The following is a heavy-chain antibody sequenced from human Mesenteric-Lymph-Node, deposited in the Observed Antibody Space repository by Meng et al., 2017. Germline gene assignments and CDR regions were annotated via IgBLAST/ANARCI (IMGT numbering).Heavy chain of an antibody. CDR2: VSSCGRTI. CDR1: GFTFSDYY. V-gene: IGHV3-11*04. CDR3: ATYKSIASTGSLAPFDY. D-gene: IGHD6-19*01. Sequence: GESLKISCAASGFTFSDYYMSWIRQAPGKGLEWISYVSSCGRTIYYADSVKGRFTISRDNAKNSLYLQMNSLRAEDTAVYYCATYKSIASTGSLAPFDYWGQGTLVTVSS. J-gene: IGHJ4*01.